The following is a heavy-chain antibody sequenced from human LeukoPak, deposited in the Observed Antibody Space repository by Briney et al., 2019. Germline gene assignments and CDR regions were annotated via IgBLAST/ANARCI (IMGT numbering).Heavy chain of an antibody. J-gene: IGHJ4*02. V-gene: IGHV4-59*01. CDR3: ARVGYYDSSGYRSPVFDY. Sequence: PSETLSLTCTVSGGSISSYYWSWIRQPPGKGLEWIGYIYYSGSTNYNPSLKSRVTISVDTSKNQFSLKLSSVTAADTAVYYCARVGYYDSSGYRSPVFDYWGQGTLVTVSS. D-gene: IGHD3-22*01. CDR1: GGSISSYY. CDR2: IYYSGST.